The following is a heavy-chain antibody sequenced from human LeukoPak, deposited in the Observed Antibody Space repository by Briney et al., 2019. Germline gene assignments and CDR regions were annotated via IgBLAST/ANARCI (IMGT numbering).Heavy chain of an antibody. Sequence: SGPTLVNPTQTLTLTCTFSGFALITTGLSVDWIRQPPGKALAWLAPNNREDDKRYRSSLKSRLTITKDASKNQVVLTMTNMDLVGTATYYCAHKSASSGYYYFDYWGQGTLVTVSS. CDR1: GFALITTGLS. CDR2: NNREDDK. D-gene: IGHD3-22*01. CDR3: AHKSASSGYYYFDY. V-gene: IGHV2-5*02. J-gene: IGHJ4*02.